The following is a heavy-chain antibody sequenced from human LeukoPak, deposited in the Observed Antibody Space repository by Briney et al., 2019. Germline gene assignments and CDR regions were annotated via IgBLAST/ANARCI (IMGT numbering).Heavy chain of an antibody. J-gene: IGHJ4*02. CDR1: GFTFSSYS. CDR2: ISSSSGYI. CDR3: TRGYTGSFSYFDS. D-gene: IGHD1-26*01. Sequence: GGSLRLSCAASGFTFSSYSMNWVRQAPGKGLEWVSCISSSSGYIYSADSVKGRFTVSRDNAKNSLYLQMNSLRVEDTAVYYCTRGYTGSFSYFDSWGQGTLVTVSS. V-gene: IGHV3-21*01.